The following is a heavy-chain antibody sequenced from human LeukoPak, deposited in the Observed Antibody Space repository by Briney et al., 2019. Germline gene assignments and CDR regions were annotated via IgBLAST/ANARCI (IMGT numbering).Heavy chain of an antibody. CDR3: AKLGYCSSTSCPDYYYYYGMDV. J-gene: IGHJ6*04. D-gene: IGHD2-2*01. Sequence: SETLSLTCTVSGGSVSSGSYYWSWIRQPPGKGLEWIGYIYYSGGTNYNPSLKSRVTISVDTSKNQFSLKLSSVTAADTAVYYCAKLGYCSSTSCPDYYYYYGMDVWGKGTTVTVSS. V-gene: IGHV4-61*01. CDR2: IYYSGGT. CDR1: GGSVSSGSYY.